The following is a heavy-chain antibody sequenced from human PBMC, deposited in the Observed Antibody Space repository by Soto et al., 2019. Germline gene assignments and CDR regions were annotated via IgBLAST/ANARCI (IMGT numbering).Heavy chain of an antibody. V-gene: IGHV5-51*01. CDR1: GYSFTYYW. CDR2: IYPGDSDT. Sequence: GESLKISCKASGYSFTYYWIGWVRQMPGKGLEWMGIIYPGDSDTTYSPSFQGQVTISADKSISTAYLHWSSLKASDTAMYYCARHRRDGYNRFDYWGQGTMVTVSS. J-gene: IGHJ3*01. CDR3: ARHRRDGYNRFDY. D-gene: IGHD5-12*01.